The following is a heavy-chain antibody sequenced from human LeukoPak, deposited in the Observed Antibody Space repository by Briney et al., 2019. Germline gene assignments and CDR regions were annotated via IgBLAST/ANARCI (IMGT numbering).Heavy chain of an antibody. D-gene: IGHD5-24*01. CDR2: IYSGGST. V-gene: IGHV3-66*01. CDR3: AKEMATMNTFDI. J-gene: IGHJ3*02. Sequence: PGESLRLSCAASGFTVSSNYMSWVRQAPGKGLEWVSVIYSGGSTDYKDSVKDRFIISRDNSKNTLYLQMNSLRAEDTAVYYCAKEMATMNTFDIRGQGTMVTVSP. CDR1: GFTVSSNY.